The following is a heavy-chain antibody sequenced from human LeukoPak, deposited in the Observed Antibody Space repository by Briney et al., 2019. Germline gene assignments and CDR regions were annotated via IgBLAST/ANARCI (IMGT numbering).Heavy chain of an antibody. Sequence: SETLSLTCTVSGGSISSYYWSWIRQPPGRGLEWMGYIYDSGSTNYNPSLKSRVTISGDTSKNQFSLQLTSVTAADTAVYYCAMGYSYDTGRLDYWGQGTLVTVSS. J-gene: IGHJ4*02. V-gene: IGHV4-59*01. D-gene: IGHD5-18*01. CDR1: GGSISSYY. CDR2: IYDSGST. CDR3: AMGYSYDTGRLDY.